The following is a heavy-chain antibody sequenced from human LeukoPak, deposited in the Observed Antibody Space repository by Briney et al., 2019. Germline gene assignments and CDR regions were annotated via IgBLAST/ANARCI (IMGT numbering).Heavy chain of an antibody. CDR1: GFIFTSYS. J-gene: IGHJ6*03. V-gene: IGHV3-21*01. Sequence: GGSLRLSCAASGFIFTSYSMNWVRQAPGKGLEWVSSISASSTYIFYVDSVKGRFTLSRDNARSSLYLKMNGLRAEDTAVYYCARIAISSLGAYYMDVWGKGTTVTVSS. CDR2: ISASSTYI. D-gene: IGHD5-24*01. CDR3: ARIAISSLGAYYMDV.